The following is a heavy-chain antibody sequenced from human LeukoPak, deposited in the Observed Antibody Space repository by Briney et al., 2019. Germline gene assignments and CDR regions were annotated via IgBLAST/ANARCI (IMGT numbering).Heavy chain of an antibody. CDR2: IYTSGST. CDR3: ARDTTVQLWLGPHPFYYYYYMDV. J-gene: IGHJ6*03. Sequence: SETLSLTCTVSGGSISSYYWSWIRQPAGKGLEWIGRIYTSGSTNYNPSLKSRVTMSVDTSKNQFSLKLSSVTAADTAVYYCARDTTVQLWLGPHPFYYYYYMDVWGKGTTVTVSS. D-gene: IGHD5-18*01. V-gene: IGHV4-4*07. CDR1: GGSISSYY.